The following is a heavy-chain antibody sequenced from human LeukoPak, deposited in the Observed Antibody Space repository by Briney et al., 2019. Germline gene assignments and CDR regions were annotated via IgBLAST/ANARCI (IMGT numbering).Heavy chain of an antibody. CDR2: ISSSGSTK. V-gene: IGHV3-48*03. J-gene: IGHJ4*02. CDR1: GFTFSSYE. Sequence: PGGSLRLSCAASGFTFSSYEMNWVRQAPGKGLEWVSYISSSGSTKYYADSLKGRFTISRDHAKNSLYLQMNSLRAEDTAVYYCAGNWGYFDYWGQGTLLTVSS. CDR3: AGNWGYFDY. D-gene: IGHD7-27*01.